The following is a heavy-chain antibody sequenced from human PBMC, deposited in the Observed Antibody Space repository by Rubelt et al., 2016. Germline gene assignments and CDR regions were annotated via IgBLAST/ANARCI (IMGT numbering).Heavy chain of an antibody. CDR1: GGSFSGYY. CDR2: INHSGST. V-gene: IGHV4-34*01. D-gene: IGHD2-8*01. J-gene: IGHJ2*01. CDR3: ARLPAILKPHWYFDL. Sequence: QVQLQQWGAGLLKPSETLSLTCAVYGGSFSGYYWSWIRQPPGKGLEWIGEINHSGSTNYNPSLKSRVTISVDTSKNQVSLRLRSVTAADTAVYFCARLPAILKPHWYFDLWGRGTMVTVSS.